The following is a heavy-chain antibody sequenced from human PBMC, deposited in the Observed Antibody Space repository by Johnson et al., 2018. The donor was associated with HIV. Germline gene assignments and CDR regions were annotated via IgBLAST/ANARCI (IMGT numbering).Heavy chain of an antibody. CDR1: GFTFSSYA. D-gene: IGHD6-19*01. CDR2: ISYDGSNK. V-gene: IGHV3-30-3*01. Sequence: QVQLVEFGGGVVQPGRSLRLSCAASGFTFSSYAMHWVRQAPGKGLEWVAVISYDGSNKYYADSVKGRFTISRDNSKNTLYLQMNSLRAEDTAVYYCARDWGLYSSGWYVDAFDIWGQGTMVTVSS. CDR3: ARDWGLYSSGWYVDAFDI. J-gene: IGHJ3*02.